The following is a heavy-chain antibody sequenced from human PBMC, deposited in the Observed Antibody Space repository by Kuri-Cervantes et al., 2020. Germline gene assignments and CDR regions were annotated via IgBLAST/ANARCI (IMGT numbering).Heavy chain of an antibody. CDR1: GYTFTSYA. J-gene: IGHJ6*03. D-gene: IGHD2-8*01. V-gene: IGHV1-69*06. CDR2: IIPIFNTT. Sequence: SVKVSCKASGYTFTSYAINWVRQAPGQGLEWMGGIIPIFNTTTYAQNFQGRFTITADKSTTTAYMDLSGLGSEDTAVYYCAIPGGIELRYYYYYMDVWGKGTTVTVSS. CDR3: AIPGGIELRYYYYYMDV.